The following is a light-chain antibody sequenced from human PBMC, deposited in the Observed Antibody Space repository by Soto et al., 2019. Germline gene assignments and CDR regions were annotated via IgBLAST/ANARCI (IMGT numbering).Light chain of an antibody. V-gene: IGLV7-46*01. CDR2: DTS. Sequence: QAVVTQEPSLTVSPGGTVTLTCDSSTGAVTSGHYPYWIQQKPGQAPRTLIYDTSNKHSWTPARFSGFLLGGKAALTLSDAQPEDEADYYCLLAYGRCRPYVFGTGTKVTVL. CDR3: LLAYGRCRPYV. CDR1: TGAVTSGHY. J-gene: IGLJ1*01.